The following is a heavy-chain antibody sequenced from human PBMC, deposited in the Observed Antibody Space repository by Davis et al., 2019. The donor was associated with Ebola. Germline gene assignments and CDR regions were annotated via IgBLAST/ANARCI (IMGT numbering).Heavy chain of an antibody. CDR1: GGSISYYY. D-gene: IGHD3-3*01. CDR3: ARVDYDFWSGYYGGNWFDP. V-gene: IGHV4-59*01. CDR2: IYYSGST. Sequence: SETLSLTCTVSGGSISYYYWNWIRQAPGKGLEWIGDIYYSGSTNYNPSLKSRVTISVDTSKNQFSLRLSSVTAADTAVYYCARVDYDFWSGYYGGNWFDPWGQGTLVTVSS. J-gene: IGHJ5*02.